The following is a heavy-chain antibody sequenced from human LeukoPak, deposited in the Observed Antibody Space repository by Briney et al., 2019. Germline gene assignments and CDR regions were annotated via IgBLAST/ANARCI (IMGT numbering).Heavy chain of an antibody. J-gene: IGHJ4*02. V-gene: IGHV4-39*01. CDR3: ARISPPIAAAGTVDY. CDR2: IYYSGST. D-gene: IGHD6-13*01. CDR1: GGSISSSSYS. Sequence: SETLSLTCTVSGGSISSSSYSWGWIRQPPGKGLEWIGSIYYSGSTYYNPSLKSRVTISVDTSKNQFSLKLSSVTAADTAVYYCARISPPIAAAGTVDYWGQGTLVTVSS.